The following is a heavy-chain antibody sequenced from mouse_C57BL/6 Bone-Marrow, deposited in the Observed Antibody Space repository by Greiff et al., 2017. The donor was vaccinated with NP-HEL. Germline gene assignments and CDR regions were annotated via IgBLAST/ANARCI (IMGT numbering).Heavy chain of an antibody. CDR1: GFTFSDYY. V-gene: IGHV5-12*01. D-gene: IGHD1-1*01. CDR2: ISNGGGST. Sequence: EVMLVESGGGLVQPGGSLKLSCAASGFTFSDYYMYWVRQTPEKRLEWVAYISNGGGSTYYPDTVKGRFTISRDNAKNTLYLQMSRLKSEDTAMYYCARRADDYGRGAMDYWGQGTSVTVSS. CDR3: ARRADDYGRGAMDY. J-gene: IGHJ4*01.